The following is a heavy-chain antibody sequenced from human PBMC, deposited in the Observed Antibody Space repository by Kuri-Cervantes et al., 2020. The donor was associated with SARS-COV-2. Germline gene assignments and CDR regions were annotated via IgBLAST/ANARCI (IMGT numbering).Heavy chain of an antibody. CDR3: ARDYCSSTSCYTYYYYGMDV. Sequence: GESLKISCAASGFTFSSYAMHWVRQAPGKGLEWVAVISYDGSNKYYADSVKGRFTISRDNSKNTLHLQMNSLRAEDTAVYYCARDYCSSTSCYTYYYYGMDVWGQGTTVTVSS. J-gene: IGHJ6*02. CDR1: GFTFSSYA. CDR2: ISYDGSNK. D-gene: IGHD2-2*02. V-gene: IGHV3-30-3*01.